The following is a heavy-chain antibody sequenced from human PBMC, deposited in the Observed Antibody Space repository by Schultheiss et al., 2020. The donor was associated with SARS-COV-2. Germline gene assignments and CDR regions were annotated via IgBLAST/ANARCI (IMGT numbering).Heavy chain of an antibody. V-gene: IGHV1-46*01. D-gene: IGHD5-18*01. CDR3: ARAWGGYSYGYGY. CDR1: GYTFTSYD. J-gene: IGHJ4*02. Sequence: ASVKVSCKASGYTFTSYDINWVRQAPGQGLEWMGWINPSGGSTSYAQKFQGRVTMTRDTSTSTVYMELSSLRSEDTAVYYCARAWGGYSYGYGYWGQGTLVTVSS. CDR2: INPSGGST.